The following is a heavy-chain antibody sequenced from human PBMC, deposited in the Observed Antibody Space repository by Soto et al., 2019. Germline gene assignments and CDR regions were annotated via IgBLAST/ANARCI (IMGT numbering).Heavy chain of an antibody. Sequence: DVQLFESGGGLVQPGGSLRLSCAASGFTFSSYVMNWVRQAPGKGLEWVSSITGSGSSTYYADSVKGRFTVSRDNSENTLHLLMNSRRAEASAIYYCAKDAVRAGIAGGCDYWGQGTRVTVSS. D-gene: IGHD3-10*01. J-gene: IGHJ4*02. CDR2: ITGSGSST. CDR3: AKDAVRAGIAGGCDY. CDR1: GFTFSSYV. V-gene: IGHV3-23*01.